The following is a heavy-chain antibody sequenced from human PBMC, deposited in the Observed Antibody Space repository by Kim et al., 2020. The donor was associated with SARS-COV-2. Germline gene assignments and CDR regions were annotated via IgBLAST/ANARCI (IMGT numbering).Heavy chain of an antibody. CDR1: GFTFSSYG. CDR2: ISYDGSNK. V-gene: IGHV3-30*18. D-gene: IGHD6-19*01. Sequence: GGTLRLSCAASGFTFSSYGMHWVRQAPGKGLEWVAVISYDGSNKYYADSVKGRFTISRDNSKKTLYLQMNSLRAEDTAVYYCAKDRRKRDSSGWYDAGNLEYGGQGTLVTV. J-gene: IGHJ4*02. CDR3: AKDRRKRDSSGWYDAGNLEY.